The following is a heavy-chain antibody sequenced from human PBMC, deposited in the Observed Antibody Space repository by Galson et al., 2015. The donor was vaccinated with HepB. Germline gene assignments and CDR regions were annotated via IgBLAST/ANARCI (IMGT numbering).Heavy chain of an antibody. CDR1: GFTFSSYS. J-gene: IGHJ2*01. CDR3: ASGIAAAGTGWYFDL. D-gene: IGHD6-13*01. CDR2: ISSSSSYI. Sequence: SLRLSCAASGFTFSSYSMNWVRQAPGKGLEWVSSISSSSSYIYYADSVKGRFTISRDNAKNSLYLQMNSLRAEDTAVYYCASGIAAAGTGWYFDLWGRGTLVTVSS. V-gene: IGHV3-21*01.